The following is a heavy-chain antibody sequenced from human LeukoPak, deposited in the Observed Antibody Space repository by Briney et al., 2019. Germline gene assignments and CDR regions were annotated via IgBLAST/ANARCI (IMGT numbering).Heavy chain of an antibody. V-gene: IGHV3-7*05. CDR1: GFTFSSYW. Sequence: GGYLRLSCTASGFTFSSYWMSWVRQTPDKGLEWVANIRQDGGEKVYVDSVKGRFTISRDNAKSSLYLQMSGLRAEDTAVYYCARDPYSSSWSYGMDVWGQGTTVT. CDR2: IRQDGGEK. D-gene: IGHD6-13*01. CDR3: ARDPYSSSWSYGMDV. J-gene: IGHJ6*02.